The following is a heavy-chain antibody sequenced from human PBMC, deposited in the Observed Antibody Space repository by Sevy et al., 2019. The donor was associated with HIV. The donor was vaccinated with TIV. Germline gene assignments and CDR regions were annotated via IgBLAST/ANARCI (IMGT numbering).Heavy chain of an antibody. V-gene: IGHV4-34*01. CDR2: INHSGST. Sequence: PETLSLTCVVYGGSFSGYYWSWIRQPPGKGLELIGEINHSGSTNYNPSLKSRVTISADTSKNQFSLKLSSVTAADTAVYYCATRRGHLSFDYWGQGTLVTVSS. CDR1: GGSFSGYY. J-gene: IGHJ4*02. CDR3: ATRRGHLSFDY.